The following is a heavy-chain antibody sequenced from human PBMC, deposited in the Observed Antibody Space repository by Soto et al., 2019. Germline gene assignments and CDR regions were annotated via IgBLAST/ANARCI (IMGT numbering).Heavy chain of an antibody. CDR3: AKEQSSGFYRVVDY. CDR1: GFTLSCCG. Sequence: QVQVVESGGGVVQPGRSLRLSCAASGFTLSCCGMHWVRQAPGKGLEWVGVITYDGSELHYGDSVKGRFTISRDSSENTVYLQMNSLRVEASAVYYCAKEQSSGFYRVVDYWGQGTLVTVSP. D-gene: IGHD6-19*01. V-gene: IGHV3-30*18. CDR2: ITYDGSEL. J-gene: IGHJ4*02.